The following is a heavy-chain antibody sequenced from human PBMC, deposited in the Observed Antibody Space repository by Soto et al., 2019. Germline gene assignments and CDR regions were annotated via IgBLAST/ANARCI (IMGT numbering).Heavy chain of an antibody. J-gene: IGHJ6*02. CDR2: IYYSGST. CDR1: GGSISSSSYY. V-gene: IGHV4-39*01. Sequence: QLQLQESGPGLVKPSETLSLTCTVSGGSISSSSYYWGWIRQPPGKGLEWIGSIYYSGSTYYNPSLKSRVTISVDTSKNQFSLKLSSVTAADTAVYYCARRRSRPERNYYYYYGMDVWGQGTTVTVSS. CDR3: ARRRSRPERNYYYYYGMDV.